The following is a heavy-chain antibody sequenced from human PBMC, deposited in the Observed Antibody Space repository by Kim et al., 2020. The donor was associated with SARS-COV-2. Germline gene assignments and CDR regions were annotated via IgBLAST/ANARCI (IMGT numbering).Heavy chain of an antibody. J-gene: IGHJ5*02. Sequence: NPSLRSRVPISVDTSKDHFSLKLSSVAAADAAVYYCARGESGVSGDWFDPWGQGTLVTVSS. CDR3: ARGESGVSGDWFDP. D-gene: IGHD3-10*01. V-gene: IGHV4-61*03.